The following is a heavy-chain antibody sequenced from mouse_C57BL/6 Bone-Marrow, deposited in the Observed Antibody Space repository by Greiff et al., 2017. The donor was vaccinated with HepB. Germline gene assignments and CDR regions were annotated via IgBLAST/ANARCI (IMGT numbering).Heavy chain of an antibody. CDR2: INPNNGGT. Sequence: EVQLQQSGPELVKPGASVKIPCKASGYTFTDYNMDWVKQSHGKSLEWIGDINPNNGGTIYNQKFKGKATLTVDKSSSTAYMELRSLTSEDTAVYYCANNGPYYDYNWYFDVWGTGTTVTVSS. D-gene: IGHD2-4*01. CDR1: GYTFTDYN. CDR3: ANNGPYYDYNWYFDV. V-gene: IGHV1-18*01. J-gene: IGHJ1*03.